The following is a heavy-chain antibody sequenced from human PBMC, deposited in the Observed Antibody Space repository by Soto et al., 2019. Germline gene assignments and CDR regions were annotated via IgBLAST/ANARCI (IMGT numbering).Heavy chain of an antibody. D-gene: IGHD3-22*01. CDR3: ATAHYYDSSGYYYVRLYYFDY. J-gene: IGHJ4*02. Sequence: ASETLSLTCTVSGGSLSSGDFYWGLVPQPPGKGLEWIGYIYYSGSTYYNPSLKSRVTISVDTSKNQFSLKLSSVTAADTAVYYCATAHYYDSSGYYYVRLYYFDYWGQGTLVTVSS. CDR2: IYYSGST. V-gene: IGHV4-30-4*01. CDR1: GGSLSSGDFY.